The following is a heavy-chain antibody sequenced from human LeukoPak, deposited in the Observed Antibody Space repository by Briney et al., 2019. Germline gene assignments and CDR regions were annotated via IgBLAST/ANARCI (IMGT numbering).Heavy chain of an antibody. Sequence: ASVKVSCKASGYTFTSYYMHWVRQAPGQGLEWMGIINPSGGSTSYAQKFQGRVTMTRDMSTSTVYMELSSLRSEDTAVYYCAGSGDSSGYPSRWYFDLWGRGTLVTVSS. CDR1: GYTFTSYY. CDR3: AGSGDSSGYPSRWYFDL. D-gene: IGHD3-22*01. V-gene: IGHV1-46*01. J-gene: IGHJ2*01. CDR2: INPSGGST.